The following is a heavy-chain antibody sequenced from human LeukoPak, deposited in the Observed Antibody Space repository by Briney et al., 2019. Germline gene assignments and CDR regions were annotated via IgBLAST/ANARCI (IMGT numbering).Heavy chain of an antibody. CDR3: ARARTMYSSGWYQVVNFDY. CDR1: GFTFSSYS. J-gene: IGHJ4*02. V-gene: IGHV3-21*01. CDR2: ISSSSSYI. Sequence: GGSLRLSCAASGFTFSSYSMNWVRQAPGKGLEWVSSISSSSSYINYGDSVKGRFTISRDNAKNSLYLQMNSLRAEDTAVYYCARARTMYSSGWYQVVNFDYWGQGTLVTVSS. D-gene: IGHD6-19*01.